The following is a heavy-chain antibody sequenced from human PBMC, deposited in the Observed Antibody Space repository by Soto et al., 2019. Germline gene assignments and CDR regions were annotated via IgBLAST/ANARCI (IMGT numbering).Heavy chain of an antibody. CDR3: AREGGESSDVLYYFDS. Sequence: PSETLSLTCFVSGGSISSGDYYWSWIRQPPGKGLEWIGYIYYSGSTYYNPSLKSRVTISVDTSKNQFSLKLSSVTAADTAVYFCAREGGESSDVLYYFDSWGKGSPVTISS. J-gene: IGHJ4*02. CDR1: GGSISSGDYY. V-gene: IGHV4-30-4*01. CDR2: IYYSGST. D-gene: IGHD3-16*01.